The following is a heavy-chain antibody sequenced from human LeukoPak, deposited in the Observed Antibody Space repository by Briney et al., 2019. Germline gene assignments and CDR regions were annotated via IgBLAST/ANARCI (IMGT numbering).Heavy chain of an antibody. CDR1: GGSISSGDYY. J-gene: IGHJ3*02. CDR2: IYYSGST. Sequence: TQTLSLTCTVSGGSISSGDYYWSWIRQPPGKGLEWIGYIYYSGSTYYNPSLKSRVTISVDTSKNQFSLKLSSVTAADTAVYYCARDQEKDYYDSSGYYSNAFDIWGQGTMVTVSS. CDR3: ARDQEKDYYDSSGYYSNAFDI. D-gene: IGHD3-22*01. V-gene: IGHV4-30-4*01.